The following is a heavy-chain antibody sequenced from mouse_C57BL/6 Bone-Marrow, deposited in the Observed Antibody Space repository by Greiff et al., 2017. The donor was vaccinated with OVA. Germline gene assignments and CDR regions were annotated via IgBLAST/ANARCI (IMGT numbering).Heavy chain of an antibody. CDR1: GYAFTNYL. Sequence: QVQLKESGAELVRPGTSVKVSCKASGYAFTNYLIEWVKQRPGQGLEWIGVINPGSGGTNYNEKFKGKATLTADKSSSTAYMQLSSLTSEDSAVYFCAITTVVDYYAMDYWGQGTSVTVSS. V-gene: IGHV1-54*01. J-gene: IGHJ4*01. CDR2: INPGSGGT. CDR3: AITTVVDYYAMDY. D-gene: IGHD1-1*01.